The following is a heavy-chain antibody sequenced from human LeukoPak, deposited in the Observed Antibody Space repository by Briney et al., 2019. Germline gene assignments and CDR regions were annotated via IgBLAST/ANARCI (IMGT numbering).Heavy chain of an antibody. CDR3: AITPKVVTPSS. Sequence: GGSLRLSCTASGFTFSNYAMGWVRQAPGKGLEWVANIKQDGSEKYYVDSVTGRFTISRDNAKSSLYLQMNSLRAEDTAVYYCAITPKVVTPSSWGQGTLVTVSS. J-gene: IGHJ4*02. V-gene: IGHV3-7*01. D-gene: IGHD4-23*01. CDR2: IKQDGSEK. CDR1: GFTFSNYA.